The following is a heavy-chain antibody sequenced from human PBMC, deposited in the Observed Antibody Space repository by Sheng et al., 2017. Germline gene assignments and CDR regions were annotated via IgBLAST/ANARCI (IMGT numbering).Heavy chain of an antibody. J-gene: IGHJ4*02. CDR1: VGSVSSGSFY. V-gene: IGHV4-61*03. CDR2: VYFSGST. D-gene: IGHD2-21*01. CDR3: ARGRVRTCGVDCYHLDH. Sequence: QVQLQESGPGLVKPSETLSLTCSVSVGSVSSGSFYWSWIRQPPGKGLEWIGYVYFSGSTNYNPSLKSRVTLSVDTSKNHFSLKLRSVTPADTAVYYCARGRVRTCGVDCYHLDHWGQGTLVTVSS.